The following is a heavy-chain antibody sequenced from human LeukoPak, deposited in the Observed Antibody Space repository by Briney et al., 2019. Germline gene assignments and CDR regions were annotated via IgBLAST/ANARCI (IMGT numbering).Heavy chain of an antibody. D-gene: IGHD3-22*01. CDR1: GFTFSSYA. CDR2: ISGSGGST. Sequence: GGSLRLSCAASGFTFSSYAMSWVRQAPGEGLEWVSGISGSGGSTYYADSVKGRFTISRDNSKNTLYLQMNSLRAEDTAVYYCAKSWCYDSSGYYPFDYWGQGTLVTVSS. V-gene: IGHV3-23*01. CDR3: AKSWCYDSSGYYPFDY. J-gene: IGHJ4*02.